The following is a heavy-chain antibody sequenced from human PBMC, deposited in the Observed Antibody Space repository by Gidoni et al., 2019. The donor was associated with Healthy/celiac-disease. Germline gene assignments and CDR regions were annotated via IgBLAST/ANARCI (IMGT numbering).Heavy chain of an antibody. J-gene: IGHJ4*02. CDR2: INHSGST. V-gene: IGHV4-34*01. CDR1: GGSFSGYY. Sequence: QVQLQQWGAGLLKPSETLSLTCAVYGGSFSGYYWSWIRQAPGKGREWIGEINHSGSTNYNPSLKSRVTISVDTSKNQFSLKLSSVTAADTAVYYCARGLDSGSQWWVYYFDYWGQGTLVTVSS. CDR3: ARGLDSGSQWWVYYFDY. D-gene: IGHD1-26*01.